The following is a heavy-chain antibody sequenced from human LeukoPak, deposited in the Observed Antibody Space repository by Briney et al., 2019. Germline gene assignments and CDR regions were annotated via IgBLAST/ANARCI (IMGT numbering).Heavy chain of an antibody. CDR2: IYYSGST. V-gene: IGHV4-30-4*01. CDR3: ARVGSGYDSYGY. CDR1: GGSISSGDYY. D-gene: IGHD5-12*01. Sequence: TSQTLSLTCTVSGGSISSGDYYWSWIRQPPGKGLEWIGYIYYSGSTYYNPSLKSRVTISVDTSKNQFSLKLSSVTAADTAVYYCARVGSGYDSYGYWGQGTLVTVSS. J-gene: IGHJ4*02.